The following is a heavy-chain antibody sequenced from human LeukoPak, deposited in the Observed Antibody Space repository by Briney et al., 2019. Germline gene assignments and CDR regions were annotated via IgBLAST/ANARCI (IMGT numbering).Heavy chain of an antibody. D-gene: IGHD3-22*01. V-gene: IGHV4-39*07. CDR3: ARVVGYYYATSSDY. CDR1: GGSISSSSYY. CDR2: IYYGGST. J-gene: IGHJ4*02. Sequence: SETLSLTCTVSGGSISSSSYYWGWIRQPPGKGLGWIGSIYYGGSTYYNPSLKSRVTISVDTSKNQFSLKLSSVTAADTAVYYCARVVGYYYATSSDYWGQGTLVTVSS.